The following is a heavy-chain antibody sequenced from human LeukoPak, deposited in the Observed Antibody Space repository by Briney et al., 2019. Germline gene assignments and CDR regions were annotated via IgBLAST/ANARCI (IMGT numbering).Heavy chain of an antibody. CDR2: ISGSGGST. Sequence: GGSLRLSCSPFGSTFSSDAMSWVRQAPRKRPGWVSAISGSGGSTYYAASVKGRFTISRDKSKNTLYLQMNSLRAEDTAVYYCAKSDSYGYLYYFDYWGQGTLVTVSS. CDR3: AKSDSYGYLYYFDY. V-gene: IGHV3-23*01. D-gene: IGHD5-18*01. J-gene: IGHJ4*02. CDR1: GSTFSSDA.